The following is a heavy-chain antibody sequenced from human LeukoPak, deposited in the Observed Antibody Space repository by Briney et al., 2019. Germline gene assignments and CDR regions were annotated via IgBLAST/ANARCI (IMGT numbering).Heavy chain of an antibody. V-gene: IGHV3-30*18. CDR3: AKLLGYGDY. Sequence: GGSLRLSCAASGFTFSSYWMHWVRQAPGKGLEWVAVISYDGSNKYYADSVKGRFTISRDNSKNTLYLQMNSLRAEDTAVYYCAKLLGYGDYWGQGTLVTVSS. J-gene: IGHJ4*02. CDR1: GFTFSSYW. D-gene: IGHD2-21*01. CDR2: ISYDGSNK.